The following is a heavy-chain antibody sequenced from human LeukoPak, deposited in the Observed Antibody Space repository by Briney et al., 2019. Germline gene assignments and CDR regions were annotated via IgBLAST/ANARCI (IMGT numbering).Heavy chain of an antibody. CDR1: GFTFSSYA. D-gene: IGHD6-19*01. CDR2: ISGSGGST. Sequence: GGSLRLSCAASGFTFSSYAMSWVRQAPGKGLEWVSAISGSGGSTYYADSVKGRFTISRDNSKNTLYLQMNSLRAEDTAVYYCAKGSKLAVAGDVLGYWGQGTLVTVSS. J-gene: IGHJ4*02. V-gene: IGHV3-23*01. CDR3: AKGSKLAVAGDVLGY.